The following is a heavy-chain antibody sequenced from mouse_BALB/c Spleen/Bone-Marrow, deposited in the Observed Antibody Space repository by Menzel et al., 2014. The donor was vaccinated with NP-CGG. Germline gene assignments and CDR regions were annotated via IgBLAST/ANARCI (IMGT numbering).Heavy chain of an antibody. D-gene: IGHD1-2*01. V-gene: IGHV7-3*02. Sequence: EVQLVESGGGLVQPGGSLRLSCATSGFTFTDYYMSWVRQPPGKALEWLGFIRNKANGYTTEYSASVKGRFTISRDNSQSILYLQRNTLRAEDSAAYYCARDNYYGYHWYFDVWGAGTTVTVSS. CDR3: ARDNYYGYHWYFDV. CDR2: IRNKANGYTT. J-gene: IGHJ1*01. CDR1: GFTFTDYY.